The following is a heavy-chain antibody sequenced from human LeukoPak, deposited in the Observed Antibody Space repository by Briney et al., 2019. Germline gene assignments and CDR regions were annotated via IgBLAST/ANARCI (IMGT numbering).Heavy chain of an antibody. CDR1: GGSIRSYY. Sequence: PSETLSLTCTVSGGSIRSYYWSWIRQPPGKGLEWIGEINHSGSTNYNPSLKSRVTISVDTSKNQFSLKLSSVTAADTAVYYCARRRRGIRAAFDYWGQGTLVTVSS. D-gene: IGHD3-10*01. V-gene: IGHV4-34*01. J-gene: IGHJ4*02. CDR3: ARRRRGIRAAFDY. CDR2: INHSGST.